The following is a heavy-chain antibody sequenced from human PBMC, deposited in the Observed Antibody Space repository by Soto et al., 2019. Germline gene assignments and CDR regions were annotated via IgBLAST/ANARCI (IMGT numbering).Heavy chain of an antibody. V-gene: IGHV5-51*01. CDR1: GYSFTSYW. CDR3: ARPYDSSRYYYGMDV. CDR2: IYPGDSDT. Sequence: GESLKISCKGSGYSFTSYWIGWVRQMPGKGLEWMGIIYPGDSDTRYSPSFQGQVTISADKSISTAYLQWSSLKASDTAMYYCARPYDSSRYYYGMDVWGQGTTVTVSS. D-gene: IGHD5-12*01. J-gene: IGHJ6*02.